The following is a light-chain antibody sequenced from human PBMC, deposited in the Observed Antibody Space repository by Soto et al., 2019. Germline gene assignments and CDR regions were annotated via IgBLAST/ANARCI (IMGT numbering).Light chain of an antibody. J-gene: IGKJ1*01. V-gene: IGKV1-39*01. CDR1: QSISSY. CDR3: QQSYSTPWT. CDR2: VAS. Sequence: DIQMTQSPPSLSASVGDRVTITCRASQSISSYLNWYQQKPGKAPKVLIYVASSLQSGVPSRFSGSGSGTDFTLTISSLQPEDFATYYCQQSYSTPWTFGQGTKVEGK.